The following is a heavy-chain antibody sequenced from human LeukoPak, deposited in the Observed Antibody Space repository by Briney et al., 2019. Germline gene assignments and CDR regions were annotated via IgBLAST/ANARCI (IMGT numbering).Heavy chain of an antibody. CDR1: GFTFSNYW. V-gene: IGHV3-7*01. CDR2: IKQDESER. J-gene: IGHJ4*02. Sequence: GGSLRLSCAASGFTFSNYWMSWVRNAPGEGLEWVANIKQDESERYYVDSVKGRFTISRDNAKNSLYLQMNSLRAEDTAVYYCARDKIVGATFLDYWGQRTLVTVSS. D-gene: IGHD1-26*01. CDR3: ARDKIVGATFLDY.